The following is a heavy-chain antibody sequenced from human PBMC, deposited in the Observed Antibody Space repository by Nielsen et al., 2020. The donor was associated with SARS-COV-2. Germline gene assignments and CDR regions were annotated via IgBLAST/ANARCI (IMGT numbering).Heavy chain of an antibody. Sequence: WIRQPPGKGLEWIGSISYSGSSSYNPSLNSRVTISVDTSKNQFSLKLSSVTAADTAVYYCARAFWGYYDSSGYYVVAFDIWGQGTMVTVSS. D-gene: IGHD3-22*01. V-gene: IGHV4-59*08. CDR3: ARAFWGYYDSSGYYVVAFDI. J-gene: IGHJ3*02. CDR2: ISYSGSS.